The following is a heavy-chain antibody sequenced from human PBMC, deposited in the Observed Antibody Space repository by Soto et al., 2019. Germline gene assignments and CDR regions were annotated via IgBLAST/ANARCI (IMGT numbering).Heavy chain of an antibody. Sequence: SETLSLTCPVSGVSISSHYWSWIRQPPGKGLEWIGYIYYSGSTSYNPSLKSRVTISLDAPKNQFSLKLSSVTAADSAIYYCARDYWPCNFDNWGQGTLVTVSS. CDR3: ARDYWPCNFDN. CDR2: IYYSGST. CDR1: GVSISSHY. V-gene: IGHV4-59*11. D-gene: IGHD2-15*01. J-gene: IGHJ4*02.